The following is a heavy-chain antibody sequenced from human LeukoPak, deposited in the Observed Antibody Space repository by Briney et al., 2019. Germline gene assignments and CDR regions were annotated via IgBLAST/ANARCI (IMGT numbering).Heavy chain of an antibody. CDR3: ARALGGYGSGSYNDY. Sequence: PGGSLRLSCAASGFTFSSYDMHWVRQATGKGLEWVSAIGTAGDTYYPGSVKGRFTISRENAKNSLYLQMNSLRAGDTAVYYCARALGGYGSGSYNDYWGQGTLVTVSS. V-gene: IGHV3-13*01. CDR1: GFTFSSYD. D-gene: IGHD3-10*01. J-gene: IGHJ4*02. CDR2: IGTAGDT.